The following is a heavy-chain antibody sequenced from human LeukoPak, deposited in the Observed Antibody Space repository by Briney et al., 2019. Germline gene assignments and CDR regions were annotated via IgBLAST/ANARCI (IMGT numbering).Heavy chain of an antibody. J-gene: IGHJ3*02. CDR2: TYYRSKWYY. Sequence: SQTLSLTCAISGDSVSSNSAAWSWIRQSPTRGLEWLGRTYYRSKWYYEYAVFVKSLITINPKTTKNQFSLQLNSLTPEDTAVYYCARFSRDAFDIWGQGTMVSVSS. CDR1: GDSVSSNSAA. CDR3: ARFSRDAFDI. V-gene: IGHV6-1*01. D-gene: IGHD3-3*02.